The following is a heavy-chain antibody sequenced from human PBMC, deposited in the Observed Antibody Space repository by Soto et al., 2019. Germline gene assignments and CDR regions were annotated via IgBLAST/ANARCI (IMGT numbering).Heavy chain of an antibody. J-gene: IGHJ4*02. CDR2: INHIGTT. CDR1: GVSFSGYY. D-gene: IGHD6-19*01. V-gene: IGHV4-34*01. CDR3: ARFDSSGWYFDY. Sequence: SETLSLTCAVYGVSFSGYYWSWIRQPPGKGLQWIGKINHIGTTNYNPSLKSRVTISVDTSKNQFSLKLSSVTAADTAVYYCARFDSSGWYFDYWGQGNLVTSPQ.